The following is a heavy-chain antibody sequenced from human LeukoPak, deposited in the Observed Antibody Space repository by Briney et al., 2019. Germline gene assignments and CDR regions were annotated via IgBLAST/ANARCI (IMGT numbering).Heavy chain of an antibody. V-gene: IGHV1-2*06. CDR1: GYTFTGYY. J-gene: IGHJ6*03. Sequence: ASVKVSCNASGYTFTGYYMHWVRQAPGQGLEWMGRINPNSGGTNYAQKFQGRVTMTRDTSISTAYMELSRLRSDDTAVYYCARLKPLSWYYYYMDVWGKGTTVTVSS. CDR2: INPNSGGT. D-gene: IGHD1-1*01. CDR3: ARLKPLSWYYYYMDV.